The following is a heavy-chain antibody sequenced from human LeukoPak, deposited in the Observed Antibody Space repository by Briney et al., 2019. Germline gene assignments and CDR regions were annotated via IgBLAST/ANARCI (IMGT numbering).Heavy chain of an antibody. Sequence: PGGSLRLSCAASGFIFSSYYMSWVRQAPGKGLEWVASIRQDGSEKYYVDSVKGRFTISRDNAKNSLYLQMNSLRAEDTAVYYCARQNRGQDYWGQGTLVTVSS. V-gene: IGHV3-7*01. CDR1: GFIFSSYY. CDR2: IRQDGSEK. J-gene: IGHJ4*02. CDR3: ARQNRGQDY. D-gene: IGHD2/OR15-2a*01.